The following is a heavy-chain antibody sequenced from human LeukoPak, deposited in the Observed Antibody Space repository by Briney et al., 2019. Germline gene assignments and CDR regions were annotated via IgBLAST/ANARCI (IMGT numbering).Heavy chain of an antibody. CDR1: GYSFTNYG. J-gene: IGHJ4*02. CDR2: ISAHNGNT. D-gene: IGHD3-16*01. Sequence: ASVKVSCKASGYSFTNYGISWVRQAPGQGLEWMGWISAHNGNTNYAQKLQGRVTMTTDTSTSTAYMELRTLRSDDTPVYYCARDHSYASRGGSFDYWGQGTLVTVSS. CDR3: ARDHSYASRGGSFDY. V-gene: IGHV1-18*01.